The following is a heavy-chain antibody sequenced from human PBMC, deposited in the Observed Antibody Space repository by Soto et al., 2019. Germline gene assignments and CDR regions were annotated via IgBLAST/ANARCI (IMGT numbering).Heavy chain of an antibody. CDR3: ARHGSS. CDR1: GVSISGSSYY. CDR2: IYYSGQT. Sequence: QLQLQESGPGLVKPSETLSLICSVSGVSISGSSYYWGWIRQPPGKGLEWIGSIYYSGQTYYNPSLKSLVTISVDRSKNQFSLNLTSVTATDTAIYYCARHGSSWGQGTLVSVSS. J-gene: IGHJ5*02. V-gene: IGHV4-39*01.